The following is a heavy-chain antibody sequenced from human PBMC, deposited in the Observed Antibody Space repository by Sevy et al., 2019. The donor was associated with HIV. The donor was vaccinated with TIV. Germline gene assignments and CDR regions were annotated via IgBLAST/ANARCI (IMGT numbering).Heavy chain of an antibody. V-gene: IGHV4-59*08. D-gene: IGHD1-26*01. CDR1: GGSITSLY. Sequence: SETLSLTCTVSGGSITSLYWNWIRQPPGKGLEWIANIYYNGHLNYNPSLKSRVTLSPDTSKNQFSLRRSSVTAADTAMYYCAGENAWGRGYSWGQGTLVTVSS. CDR2: IYYNGHL. CDR3: AGENAWGRGYS. J-gene: IGHJ4*02.